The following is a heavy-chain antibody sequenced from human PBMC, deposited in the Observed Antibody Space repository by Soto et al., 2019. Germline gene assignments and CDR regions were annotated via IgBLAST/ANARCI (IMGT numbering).Heavy chain of an antibody. J-gene: IGHJ6*02. CDR1: GGSISSYY. V-gene: IGHV4-59*01. Sequence: SETLSLTCTVSGGSISSYYWSWIRQPPGKGLEWIGYIYYSGSTNYNPSLKSRVTISVDTSKNQFSLKLSSVTAADTAVYYCARTGSDRTTTRSMSYYYGMDAWGQGTTVTVSS. CDR3: ARTGSDRTTTRSMSYYYGMDA. D-gene: IGHD4-17*01. CDR2: IYYSGST.